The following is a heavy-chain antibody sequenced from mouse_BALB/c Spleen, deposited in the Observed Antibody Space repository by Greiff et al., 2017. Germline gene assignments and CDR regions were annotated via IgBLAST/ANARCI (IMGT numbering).Heavy chain of an antibody. CDR3: ARWYYGSSYLYYYAMDY. CDR2: IDPANGNT. CDR1: GFNIKDTY. V-gene: IGHV14-3*02. J-gene: IGHJ4*01. Sequence: VQLQQSGAELVKPGASVKLSCTASGFNIKDTYMHWVKQRPEQGLEWIGRIDPANGNTKYDPKFQGKATITADKSSNTAYLQLSSLTSEDTAVYYCARWYYGSSYLYYYAMDYWGQGTSVTVSS. D-gene: IGHD1-1*01.